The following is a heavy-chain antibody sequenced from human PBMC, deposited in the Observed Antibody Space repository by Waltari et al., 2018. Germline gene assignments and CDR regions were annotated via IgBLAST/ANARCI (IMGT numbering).Heavy chain of an antibody. D-gene: IGHD6-19*01. CDR1: GFTFSSYA. Sequence: EVQLLESGGGLVQPGGSLRLSCAASGFTFSSYAMSWVRQAPGKGLGWVSAMSGSGGSTYYADSVKGRFTVSRDNAKNTLYLQMDTLRAEDTAVYYCAREGAEQWVVEDYGMDVWGQGTTVTVS. CDR3: AREGAEQWVVEDYGMDV. V-gene: IGHV3-23*01. J-gene: IGHJ6*02. CDR2: MSGSGGST.